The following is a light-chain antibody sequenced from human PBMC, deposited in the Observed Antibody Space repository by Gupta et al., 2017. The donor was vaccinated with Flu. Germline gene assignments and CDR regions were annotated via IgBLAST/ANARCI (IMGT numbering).Light chain of an antibody. J-gene: IGLJ3*02. V-gene: IGLV5-45*03. Sequence: QSPLPQPSPLSASPAASASLPCTLPSVITVDIYRMFWYQQKPGSPPRHLLRYKSDSDKEQGSGVPSRFSGSKDASANAGILLISGLQSEDEADYYCSIWHNSAWEFGGGDQADRP. CDR1: SVITVDIYR. CDR2: YKSDSDK. CDR3: SIWHNSAWE.